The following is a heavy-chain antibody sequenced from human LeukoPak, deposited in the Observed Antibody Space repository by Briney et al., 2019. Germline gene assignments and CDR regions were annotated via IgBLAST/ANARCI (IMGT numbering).Heavy chain of an antibody. J-gene: IGHJ4*02. V-gene: IGHV4-61*01. CDR1: GGSVKSPTSY. Sequence: PSETLSLTCTVSGGSVKSPTSYWSWIRQPPGKGLEWIGNVYYIGTTSYNSSLKSRVTISVDTSKNQFSLKLSSVTAADTAVYYCARAGNYYYSSGYYSHFDYWGQGTLVTVSS. CDR3: ARAGNYYYSSGYYSHFDY. CDR2: VYYIGTT. D-gene: IGHD3-22*01.